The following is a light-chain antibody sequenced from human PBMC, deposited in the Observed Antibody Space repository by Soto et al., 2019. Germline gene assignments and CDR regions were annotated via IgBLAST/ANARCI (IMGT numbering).Light chain of an antibody. CDR2: ASS. CDR1: EGISVY. J-gene: IGKJ3*01. V-gene: IGKV1-27*01. Sequence: DIQMTQSPSALSASVGDRVNITGRASEGISVYLAWYQQRPGKAPKLLIYASSILQSGIPPRFSGTRSDTEFTLAISSLRPDDVATYYCQNYHKAPFTFGPGTKVDIK. CDR3: QNYHKAPFT.